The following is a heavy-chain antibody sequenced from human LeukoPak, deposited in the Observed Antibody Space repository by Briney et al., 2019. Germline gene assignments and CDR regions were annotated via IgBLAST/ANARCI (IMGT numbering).Heavy chain of an antibody. CDR1: GGSISSSSYY. V-gene: IGHV4-39*07. CDR2: IYYSGST. Sequence: SETLSLTCTVSGGSISSSSYYWGWLRQPPGRGLEWIGSIYYSGSTYYNPSLKSRVTISVDTSKNQFSLKLSSVTAADTAVYYCAALVVPAAIGYWGQGTLVTVSS. J-gene: IGHJ4*02. D-gene: IGHD2-2*02. CDR3: AALVVPAAIGY.